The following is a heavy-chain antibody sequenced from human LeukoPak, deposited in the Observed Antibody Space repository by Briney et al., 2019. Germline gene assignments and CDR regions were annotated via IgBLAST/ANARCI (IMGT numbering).Heavy chain of an antibody. D-gene: IGHD3-10*01. V-gene: IGHV3-23*01. CDR2: ISGSGGST. Sequence: AISGSGGSTYYADSVKGRFTISRDNSKNTLYLQMNSLRAEDTAVYYCAKDPDGSGGYFPGRDIWGQGTMVTVSS. CDR3: AKDPDGSGGYFPGRDI. J-gene: IGHJ3*02.